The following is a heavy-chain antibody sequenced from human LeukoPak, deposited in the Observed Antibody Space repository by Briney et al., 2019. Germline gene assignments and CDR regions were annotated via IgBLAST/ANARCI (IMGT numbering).Heavy chain of an antibody. Sequence: ASVKVSCEASGYTFTSYDINWVRQATGQGLEWMGWMNPNSGNTGYAQKFQGRVTITRNTSISTAYMELSSLRSEDTAVYYCARGGILAGTFRIDYWGQGTLVTVSS. CDR3: ARGGILAGTFRIDY. J-gene: IGHJ4*02. D-gene: IGHD6-19*01. CDR2: MNPNSGNT. CDR1: GYTFTSYD. V-gene: IGHV1-8*03.